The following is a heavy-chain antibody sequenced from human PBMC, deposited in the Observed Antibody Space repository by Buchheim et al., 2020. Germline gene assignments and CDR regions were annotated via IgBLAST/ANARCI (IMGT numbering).Heavy chain of an antibody. CDR2: IYTSGST. CDR3: AREAYDILTGYYDYYYYYGMDV. J-gene: IGHJ6*02. Sequence: QVQLQESGPGLVKPSQTLSLTCTVSGGSISSGSYYWSWIRQPAGKGLGWIGRIYTSGSTNYNPPLKSRVTISVDTSKNQFSLKLSSVTAADTAVYYCAREAYDILTGYYDYYYYYGMDVWGQGTT. V-gene: IGHV4-61*02. D-gene: IGHD3-9*01. CDR1: GGSISSGSYY.